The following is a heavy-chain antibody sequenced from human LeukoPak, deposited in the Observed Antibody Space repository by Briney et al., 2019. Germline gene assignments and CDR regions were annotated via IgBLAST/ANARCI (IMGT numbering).Heavy chain of an antibody. CDR2: VSGSGSTV. V-gene: IGHV3-48*01. J-gene: IGHJ4*02. CDR3: VRQFAS. Sequence: PGGSLRLSCAGSGFTFGDHIMNWVRQLPGKILEWVAYVSGSGSTVYYADSVKCRFTVSRDNGKSSLYLQMNSLRVEDTALYYCVRQFASWGQGTLVTVSS. CDR1: GFTFGDHI.